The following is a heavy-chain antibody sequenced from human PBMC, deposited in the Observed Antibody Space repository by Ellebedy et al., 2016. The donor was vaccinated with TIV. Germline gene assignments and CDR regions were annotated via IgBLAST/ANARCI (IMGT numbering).Heavy chain of an antibody. D-gene: IGHD3-16*02. Sequence: GSLRLSCTVSGGSISSSSYFWGWIRQPPGTGLEWIGSIYYSGSTYYNPSLKSRVTISVDTSKNQFSLKLSSVTAADTAVYYCASGYRARMDVWGQGTTVTVSS. CDR3: ASGYRARMDV. J-gene: IGHJ6*02. V-gene: IGHV4-39*07. CDR1: GGSISSSSYF. CDR2: IYYSGST.